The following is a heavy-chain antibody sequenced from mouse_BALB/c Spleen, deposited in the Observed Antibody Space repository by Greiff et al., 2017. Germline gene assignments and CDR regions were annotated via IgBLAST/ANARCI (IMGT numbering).Heavy chain of an antibody. D-gene: IGHD1-2*01. CDR1: GYSITSDYA. J-gene: IGHJ3*01. V-gene: IGHV3-2*02. Sequence: EVQLQQSGPGLVKPSQSLSLTCTVTGYSITSDYAWNWIRQFPGNKLEWMGYISYSGSTSYNPSLKSRISITRDTSKNQFFLQLNSVTTEDTATYYCARSTLLRLIAWFAYWGQGTLVTVSA. CDR3: ARSTLLRLIAWFAY. CDR2: ISYSGST.